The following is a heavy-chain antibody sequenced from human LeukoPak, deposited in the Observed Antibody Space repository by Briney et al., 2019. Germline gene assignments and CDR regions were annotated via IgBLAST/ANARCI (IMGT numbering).Heavy chain of an antibody. J-gene: IGHJ6*02. D-gene: IGHD6-25*01. CDR3: ARHGAGGYHFYYYGMDV. V-gene: IGHV4-59*08. CDR1: DASISGYY. CDR2: IHFSGST. Sequence: PSETLSLTCTVSDASISGYYWSWIRQPPGKGLEWIGSIHFSGSTNYNPSLRSRVTISVDTSKNQLSLKLSSVTAADTAVYYCARHGAGGYHFYYYGMDVWGQGTTVTVSS.